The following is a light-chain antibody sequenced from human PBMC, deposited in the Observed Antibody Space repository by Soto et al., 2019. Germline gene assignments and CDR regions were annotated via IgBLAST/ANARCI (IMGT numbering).Light chain of an antibody. Sequence: DIVMTQSPDSLAVSLGERATINCESSQSVLFTSNNKNYLGWYQQKPGQAPRLLIHGASTRATGVPARFSGSGSGTQFTLTISSLQSEDFGTYYCQQYNTWPGTFGQGTKVDIK. CDR3: QQYNTWPGT. CDR2: GAS. V-gene: IGKV4-1*01. J-gene: IGKJ1*01. CDR1: QSVLFTSNNKNY.